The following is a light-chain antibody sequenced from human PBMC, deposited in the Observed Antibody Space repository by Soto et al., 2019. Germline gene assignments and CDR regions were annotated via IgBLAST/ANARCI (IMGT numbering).Light chain of an antibody. CDR2: AAS. CDR1: QGIGSD. CDR3: LQHNSYPPT. Sequence: DIQLTQSPSSLSASVGDRVTITCRASQGIGSDLGWYQQKPGKAPKRLIYAASSLQSGVPSRFSGSRSGTEFTLTVRSLQPEDFATYSCLQHNSYPPTFGGGTKVDIK. J-gene: IGKJ4*01. V-gene: IGKV1-17*01.